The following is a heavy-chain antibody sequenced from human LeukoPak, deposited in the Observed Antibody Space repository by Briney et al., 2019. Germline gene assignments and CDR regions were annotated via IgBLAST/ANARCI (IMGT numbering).Heavy chain of an antibody. Sequence: PGGSLRLSCAASGFSLINYWMHWVRHAPGKGLVWVSQNNSDGTNISYVESAKGRFTISRDNAKNMVYLQMNSLRAEDTGVYYCARDLRGYGAKNWFDPWGQGTLVTVSS. V-gene: IGHV3-74*01. CDR2: NNSDGTNI. J-gene: IGHJ5*02. D-gene: IGHD5-12*01. CDR1: GFSLINYW. CDR3: ARDLRGYGAKNWFDP.